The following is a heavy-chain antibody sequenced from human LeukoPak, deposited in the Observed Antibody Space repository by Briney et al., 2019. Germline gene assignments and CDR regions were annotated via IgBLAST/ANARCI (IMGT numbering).Heavy chain of an antibody. V-gene: IGHV1-2*02. CDR3: ARVPHMVRGDWSFDY. J-gene: IGHJ4*02. D-gene: IGHD3-10*01. Sequence: ASVKVSCKASGYTFTGYYMHWVRQAPGQGLEWMGWINPNSGGTNYAQKFQGRVTMTRDTSISTAYMELSRLRSGDTAVYYCARVPHMVRGDWSFDYWGQGTLVTVSS. CDR2: INPNSGGT. CDR1: GYTFTGYY.